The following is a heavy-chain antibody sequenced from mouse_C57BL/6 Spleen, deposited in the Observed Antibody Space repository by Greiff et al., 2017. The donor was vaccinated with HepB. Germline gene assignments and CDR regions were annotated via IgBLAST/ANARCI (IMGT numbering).Heavy chain of an antibody. V-gene: IGHV5-4*01. Sequence: DVMLVESGGGLVKPGGSLKLSCAASGFTFSSYAMSWVRQTPEKRLEWVATISDGGSYTYYPDNVKGRFTISRDNAKNNLYLQMSHLKSEDTAMYYCAREMGTTVEGAMDYWGQGTSVTVSS. CDR3: AREMGTTVEGAMDY. CDR2: ISDGGSYT. J-gene: IGHJ4*01. CDR1: GFTFSSYA. D-gene: IGHD1-1*01.